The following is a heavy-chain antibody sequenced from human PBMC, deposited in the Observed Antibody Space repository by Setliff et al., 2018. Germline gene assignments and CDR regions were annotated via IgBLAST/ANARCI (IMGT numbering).Heavy chain of an antibody. J-gene: IGHJ4*02. CDR1: GASISSGTYY. V-gene: IGHV4-39*01. CDR3: ARLPNYVWGSPVDY. CDR2: IHYLGTT. Sequence: PSETLSLTCTVSGASISSGTYYWGWIRQPPGKGLEWIGRIHYLGTTYSNASLASRLTMSVDTSKNQFSLRLTSVTAADTAVYYCARLPNYVWGSPVDYWGQGTLVTVSS. D-gene: IGHD3-16*01.